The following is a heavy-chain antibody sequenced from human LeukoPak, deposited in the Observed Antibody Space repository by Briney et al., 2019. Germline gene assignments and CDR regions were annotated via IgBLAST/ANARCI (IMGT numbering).Heavy chain of an antibody. CDR2: ISSSGSAI. CDR3: ARELLSSGWYDGDY. CDR1: GFTFSDYY. Sequence: GGSLRLSCAASGFTFSDYYMSWIRQAPGKGLEWVSYISSSGSAIYYADSVKGRSTISRDNAKNSLYLQMNSLRAEDTAVYYCARELLSSGWYDGDYWGQGTLVTVSS. J-gene: IGHJ4*02. V-gene: IGHV3-11*01. D-gene: IGHD6-19*01.